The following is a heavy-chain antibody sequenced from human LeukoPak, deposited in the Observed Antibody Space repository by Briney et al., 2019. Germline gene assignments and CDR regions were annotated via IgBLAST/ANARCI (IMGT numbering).Heavy chain of an antibody. CDR1: GGSISSSS. Sequence: ETLSLTCTVSGGSISSSSYYWGWIRQPPGKGLEWVSSISSSSSYIYYADSLKGRFTISRDNAKNSLYLQMNSLRAEDTAVYYCASPLYSGSYFPFDYWGQGTLVTVSS. CDR2: ISSSSSYI. CDR3: ASPLYSGSYFPFDY. D-gene: IGHD1-26*01. J-gene: IGHJ4*02. V-gene: IGHV3-21*01.